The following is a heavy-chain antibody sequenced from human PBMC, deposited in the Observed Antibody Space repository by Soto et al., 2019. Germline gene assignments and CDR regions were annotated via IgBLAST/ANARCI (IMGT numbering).Heavy chain of an antibody. J-gene: IGHJ2*01. CDR1: GFTFTSFS. CDR2: ISSGNSLI. V-gene: IGHV3-21*01. Sequence: PGGSLRLSCAASGFTFTSFSINWVRQAPGKGLEWVSSISSGNSLIYYADSVKGRFTISRDNAKSSVYLQMSSLRAEDMAVYFCARALAVAGTYWYFDLWGRGTLVTVSS. CDR3: ARALAVAGTYWYFDL. D-gene: IGHD6-19*01.